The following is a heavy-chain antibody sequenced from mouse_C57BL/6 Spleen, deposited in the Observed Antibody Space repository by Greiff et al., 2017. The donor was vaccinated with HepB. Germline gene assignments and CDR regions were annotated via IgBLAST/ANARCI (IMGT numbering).Heavy chain of an antibody. CDR1: GYSITSGYY. J-gene: IGHJ4*01. V-gene: IGHV3-6*01. CDR3: ARRGLGAMDY. D-gene: IGHD3-3*01. Sequence: EVKLMESGPGLVKPSQSLSLTCSVTGYSITSGYYWNWIRQFPGNKLEWMGYISYDGSNNYNPSLKNRISITRDTSKNQFFLKLNSVTTEDTATYYCARRGLGAMDYWGQGTSVTVSS. CDR2: ISYDGSN.